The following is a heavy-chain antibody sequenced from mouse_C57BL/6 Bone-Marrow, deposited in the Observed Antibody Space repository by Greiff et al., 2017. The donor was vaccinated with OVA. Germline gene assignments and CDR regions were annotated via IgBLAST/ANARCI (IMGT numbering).Heavy chain of an antibody. J-gene: IGHJ3*01. CDR1: GYTFTSYW. CDR3: ARSCDSGYIFAY. D-gene: IGHD3-2*02. Sequence: QVQLQQPGAELVRPGTSVKLSCKASGYTFTSYWMHWVKQRPGQGLEWIGVIDPSDSYTNYNQKFKGKATLTVDTSSSTAYMQLSSLTSEDSAVYYCARSCDSGYIFAYWGQGTLVTVSA. V-gene: IGHV1-59*01. CDR2: IDPSDSYT.